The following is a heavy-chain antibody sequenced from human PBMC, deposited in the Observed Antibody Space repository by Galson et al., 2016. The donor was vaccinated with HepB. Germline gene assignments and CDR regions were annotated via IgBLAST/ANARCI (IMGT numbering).Heavy chain of an antibody. J-gene: IGHJ4*02. D-gene: IGHD6-19*01. CDR3: ARETSGWPPFGY. CDR1: GYTFTNYG. V-gene: IGHV1-18*04. Sequence: SVKVSCKASGYTFTNYGIYWVRQAPGQGLEWMGWITTYNGDTKYAQKLQGRVTMTTDKSASTVYMDLRSLRSDDTAVYYCARETSGWPPFGYWGQGTLVTVSS. CDR2: ITTYNGDT.